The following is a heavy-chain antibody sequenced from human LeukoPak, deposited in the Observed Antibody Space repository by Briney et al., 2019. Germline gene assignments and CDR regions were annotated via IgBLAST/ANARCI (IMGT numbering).Heavy chain of an antibody. J-gene: IGHJ3*02. V-gene: IGHV3-53*01. CDR3: ARDGGFDDYGDYVGAFDI. D-gene: IGHD4-17*01. CDR1: GFTFSSYG. CDR2: IYSGGST. Sequence: GGSLRLSCAASGFTFSSYGMHWVRQAPGKGLEWVSVIYSGGSTYYADSVKGRFTISRDNSKNTLYLQMNSLRAEDTAVYYCARDGGFDDYGDYVGAFDIWGQGTMVTVSS.